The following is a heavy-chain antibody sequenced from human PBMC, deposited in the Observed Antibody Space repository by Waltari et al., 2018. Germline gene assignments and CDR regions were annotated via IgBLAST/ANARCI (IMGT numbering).Heavy chain of an antibody. V-gene: IGHV1-18*01. Sequence: QVQLVQSGAEVKKPGSSVKVSCKASGGTFSSYAISWVRQAPGQGLEWMGWISAYNGNTNDAQKLQGRVTMTTDTSTSTAYMELRSLRSDDTAVYYCARDDYCSGGSCRNWFDPWGQGTLVTVSS. J-gene: IGHJ5*02. CDR1: GGTFSSYA. CDR3: ARDDYCSGGSCRNWFDP. D-gene: IGHD2-15*01. CDR2: ISAYNGNT.